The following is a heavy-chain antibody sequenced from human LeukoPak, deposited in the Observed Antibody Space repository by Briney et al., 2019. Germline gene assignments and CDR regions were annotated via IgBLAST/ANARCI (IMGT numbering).Heavy chain of an antibody. CDR2: FDPEDGET. J-gene: IGHJ4*02. V-gene: IGHV1-24*01. CDR1: GYTLTELS. CDR3: ATVERYNRNDAPFDY. Sequence: ASVKVSCKVSGYTLTELSMHWVRQAPGKGLEWMGGFDPEDGETIYAQKFQGRVTMTEDTSTDTAYMELSSLRSEDTAVYYCATVERYNRNDAPFDYWGQGTLVTVSS. D-gene: IGHD1-20*01.